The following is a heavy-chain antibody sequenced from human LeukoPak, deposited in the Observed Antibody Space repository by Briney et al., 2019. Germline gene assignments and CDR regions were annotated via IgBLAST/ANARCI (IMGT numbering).Heavy chain of an antibody. CDR1: GFPFSTYA. Sequence: GGSLRLSCAASGFPFSTYAMSWVRQAPGKGLEWASSISGSGGSTYYADSAKGRFTISRDNSKNTLYLQMNSLRAEDTAVYYCAKRRYCSSTSCYDFDYWGQGTLVTVSS. CDR3: AKRRYCSSTSCYDFDY. V-gene: IGHV3-23*01. D-gene: IGHD2-2*01. J-gene: IGHJ4*02. CDR2: ISGSGGST.